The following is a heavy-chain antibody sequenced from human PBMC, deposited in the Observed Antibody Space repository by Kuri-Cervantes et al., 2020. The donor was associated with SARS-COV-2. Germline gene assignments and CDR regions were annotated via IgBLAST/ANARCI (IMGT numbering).Heavy chain of an antibody. D-gene: IGHD4-23*01. Sequence: GESLKISCAASGFTVSSNYMSWVRQAPGKGLEWVSVIYSGGSTYYADSVKGRFTISRDNSKNTLYLQMNSLRAEDTAVYYCARDPDYGGNSGGYWGQGTLVTVSS. CDR3: ARDPDYGGNSGGY. CDR2: IYSGGST. V-gene: IGHV3-53*01. CDR1: GFTVSSNY. J-gene: IGHJ4*02.